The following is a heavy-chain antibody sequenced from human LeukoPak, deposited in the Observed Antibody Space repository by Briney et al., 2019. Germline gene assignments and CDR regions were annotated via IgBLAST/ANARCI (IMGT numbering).Heavy chain of an antibody. CDR3: ARGESSNWYATDY. Sequence: ASVKVSCKASGYTFTGYYMHWVRQAPGQGLEWMGWINPNSGGTNYAQKFQGRVTMTRDTSISTAYMELSRLRSEDTAVYYCARGESSNWYATDYWGQGTLVTVSS. CDR2: INPNSGGT. D-gene: IGHD6-13*01. V-gene: IGHV1-2*02. J-gene: IGHJ4*02. CDR1: GYTFTGYY.